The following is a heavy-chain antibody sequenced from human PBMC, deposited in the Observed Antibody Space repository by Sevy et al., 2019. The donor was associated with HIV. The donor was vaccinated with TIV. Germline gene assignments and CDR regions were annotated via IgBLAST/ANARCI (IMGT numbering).Heavy chain of an antibody. CDR2: ISYDGSNK. Sequence: GGSLRLSCAVSGFTFSSYAMHWVRQAPGKGLQWVAVISYDGSNKDYADSVKCRFTISRDNSKNTLYLQMNSLRAEDTAVYYCARDTGYSGYEQALDYWGQGTPVTVSS. CDR1: GFTFSSYA. CDR3: ARDTGYSGYEQALDY. D-gene: IGHD5-12*01. J-gene: IGHJ4*02. V-gene: IGHV3-30-3*01.